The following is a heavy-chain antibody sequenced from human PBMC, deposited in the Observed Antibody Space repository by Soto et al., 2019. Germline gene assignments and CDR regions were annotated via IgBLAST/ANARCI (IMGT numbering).Heavy chain of an antibody. CDR3: ARFPDYGDYDY. CDR1: GGSISSYY. Sequence: SETLSLTCTVSGGSISSYYWSWIRQPPGKGLEWIGYIYYSGSTNYNPSLKSRVTISVDTSKNQFSLKLSSVTAADTAVYYCARFPDYGDYDYWGQGTLVTVSS. D-gene: IGHD4-17*01. V-gene: IGHV4-59*01. CDR2: IYYSGST. J-gene: IGHJ4*02.